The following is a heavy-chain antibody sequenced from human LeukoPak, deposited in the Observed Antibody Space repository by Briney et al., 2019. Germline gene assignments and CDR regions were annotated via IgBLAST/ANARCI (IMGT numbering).Heavy chain of an antibody. Sequence: GGSLRLSCAASGFTFSTYAMSWVRQAPGKGLEWVSAISSGGGTYYADSVKGRFTISRDNSNNTLYLQMNSLRAEDTAVYYCARSRVTYYYDSSGYWDYWGQGTLVTVSS. D-gene: IGHD3-22*01. CDR3: ARSRVTYYYDSSGYWDY. J-gene: IGHJ4*02. CDR1: GFTFSTYA. V-gene: IGHV3-23*01. CDR2: ISSGGGT.